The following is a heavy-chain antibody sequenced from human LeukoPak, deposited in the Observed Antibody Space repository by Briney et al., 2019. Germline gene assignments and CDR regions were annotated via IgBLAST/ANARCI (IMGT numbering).Heavy chain of an antibody. CDR1: GFTFSSYS. D-gene: IGHD1-26*01. J-gene: IGHJ4*02. V-gene: IGHV3-48*01. Sequence: GGSLRLSCAASGFTFSSYSMNWVRQAPGKGLEWVSYISSSSSTIYYADSVKGRFTISRDNAKNSLYLQMNSLRAEDTAVYYCARRVGATFFAYWGQGTLVTVSS. CDR2: ISSSSSTI. CDR3: ARRVGATFFAY.